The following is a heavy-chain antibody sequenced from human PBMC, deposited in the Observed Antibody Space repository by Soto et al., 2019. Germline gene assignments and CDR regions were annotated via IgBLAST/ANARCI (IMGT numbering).Heavy chain of an antibody. D-gene: IGHD2-21*01. CDR2: IDIGGGT. V-gene: IGHV3-23*01. Sequence: EVQLLESGGGLVQPGGSLTLSCVASGFRLSTYAMSWVRQAPGKGVEWVSTIDIGGGTYYADSVRGRCTISRDISKNSLYLQMNSLSADDTSLYYCVTTYQETYYYQGMDVWGQGSTVTVSS. CDR1: GFRLSTYA. CDR3: VTTYQETYYYQGMDV. J-gene: IGHJ6*02.